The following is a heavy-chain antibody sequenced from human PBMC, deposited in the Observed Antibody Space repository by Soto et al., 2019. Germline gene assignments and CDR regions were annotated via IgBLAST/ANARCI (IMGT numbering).Heavy chain of an antibody. V-gene: IGHV4-61*05. CDR3: ARAARIAADY. D-gene: IGHD6-25*01. J-gene: IGHJ4*02. CDR1: GGSISSNIYY. Sequence: SETLSLTCSVSGGSISSNIYYWAWIRQPPGKGLEWIGEIHHSGSTNSNPSLKSRVTLLIHKSKNQFSLNLSSVTAADTAMYYCARAARIAADYWGQGTLVTVS. CDR2: IHHSGST.